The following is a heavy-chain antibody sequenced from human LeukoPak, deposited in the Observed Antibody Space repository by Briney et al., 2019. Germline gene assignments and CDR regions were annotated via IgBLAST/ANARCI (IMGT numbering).Heavy chain of an antibody. J-gene: IGHJ4*02. CDR1: GFTFSSYA. CDR3: ASLTAVAVTGYFDY. V-gene: IGHV3-23*01. Sequence: GGSLRLSCAASGFTFSSYAMSWVRQAPGKGLEWVSAISGSGGSTYYADSVKGRFTISRDNSKNTLYLQMNSLRAEDTAVYYCASLTAVAVTGYFDYWGQGTLVTVSS. D-gene: IGHD6-19*01. CDR2: ISGSGGST.